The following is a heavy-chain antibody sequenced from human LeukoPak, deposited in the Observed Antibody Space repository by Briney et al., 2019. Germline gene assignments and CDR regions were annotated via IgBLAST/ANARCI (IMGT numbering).Heavy chain of an antibody. Sequence: GGSLRLSCVASGFIFSNYWMSWVRQVPGKGLEWVSAISGSGGSTYYADSVKGRFTISRDNPKNTLYLQMNSLRAEDTAVYYCARRAGAYSHPYDYWGQGTLVTVSS. CDR2: ISGSGGST. CDR1: GFIFSNYW. J-gene: IGHJ4*02. D-gene: IGHD4/OR15-4a*01. CDR3: ARRAGAYSHPYDY. V-gene: IGHV3-23*01.